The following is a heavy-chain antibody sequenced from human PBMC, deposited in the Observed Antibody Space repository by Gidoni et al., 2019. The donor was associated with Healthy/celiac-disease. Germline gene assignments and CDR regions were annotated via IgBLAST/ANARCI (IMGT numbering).Heavy chain of an antibody. J-gene: IGHJ5*02. D-gene: IGHD2-2*01. CDR2: ITAGNGNT. CDR1: GYTFPSYA. V-gene: IGHV1-3*01. CDR3: AREVEYQLLNWFDP. Sequence: QVQLVQSGAEVKQPGASVTFSCKASGYTFPSYAMHWVRQAPGQRLEWMGWITAGNGNTKYSQKFQGRVTITRDTSASTAYMELSSLRSEETAVYYCAREVEYQLLNWFDPWGQGTLVTVSS.